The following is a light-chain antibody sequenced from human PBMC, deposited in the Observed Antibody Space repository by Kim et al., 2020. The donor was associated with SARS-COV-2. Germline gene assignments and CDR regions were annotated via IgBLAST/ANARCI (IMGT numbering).Light chain of an antibody. CDR3: QQYGSSPVT. V-gene: IGKV3-20*01. CDR2: GAS. Sequence: EIVLTQSPGTLSLSPGERATLSCRASQTVTSNYLAWYQQKPGQAPRLLIYGASRRATGIPDRFSGSGSGTDFTLTISRLEPEDFAVYYCQQYGSSPVTFGQGTKVDIK. J-gene: IGKJ1*01. CDR1: QTVTSNY.